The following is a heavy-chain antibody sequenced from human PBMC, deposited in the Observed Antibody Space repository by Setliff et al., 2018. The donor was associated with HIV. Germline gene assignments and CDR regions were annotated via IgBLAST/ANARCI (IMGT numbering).Heavy chain of an antibody. CDR3: ASPASDSSTVNGADY. Sequence: SETLSLTCAVYGGSFSGYYWSWIRQSPGKGLEWIGEINHSGSTNYNPSLKSRVTILGDTSKNQFSLKLSSVTAADTAVYYCASPASDSSTVNGADYWGQGTLVTVSS. D-gene: IGHD6-13*01. J-gene: IGHJ4*02. CDR2: INHSGST. CDR1: GGSFSGYY. V-gene: IGHV4-34*01.